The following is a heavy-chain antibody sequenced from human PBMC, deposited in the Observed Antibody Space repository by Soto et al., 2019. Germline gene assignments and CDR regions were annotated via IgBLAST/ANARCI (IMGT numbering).Heavy chain of an antibody. Sequence: SETLSLTCAVYGGSFSGYYWSWIRQPPGKGLEWIGEINHSGSTNYNPSLKSRVTISVDTSKNQFSLKLSSVTAADTAVYYCARGEARFKIFDYWGQGTLVTVSS. D-gene: IGHD3-3*01. CDR3: ARGEARFKIFDY. CDR2: INHSGST. V-gene: IGHV4-34*01. J-gene: IGHJ4*02. CDR1: GGSFSGYY.